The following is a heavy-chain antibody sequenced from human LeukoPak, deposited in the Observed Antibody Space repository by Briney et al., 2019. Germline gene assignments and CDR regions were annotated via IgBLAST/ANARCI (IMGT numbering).Heavy chain of an antibody. Sequence: GGSLRLSCAASGFXFSSYAMSWVRQAPGKGLEWVSGISGRGGSTYYADSVKGRFTISRDNSKDTLYLQMNSLRAEDTAVYYCAKERDYGDYIYYFDYWGQGTLVTVSS. CDR1: GFXFSSYA. CDR3: AKERDYGDYIYYFDY. J-gene: IGHJ4*02. V-gene: IGHV3-23*01. CDR2: ISGRGGST. D-gene: IGHD4-17*01.